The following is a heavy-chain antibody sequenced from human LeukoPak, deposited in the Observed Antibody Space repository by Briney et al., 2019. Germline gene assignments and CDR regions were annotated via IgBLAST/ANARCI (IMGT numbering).Heavy chain of an antibody. D-gene: IGHD6-19*01. J-gene: IGHJ1*01. V-gene: IGHV3-9*01. CDR2: ISWNSGDI. CDR1: GFTFDDYA. CDR3: AKGAGSSSFFYLRDPYFQH. Sequence: PGRSLRLSCAASGFTFDDYAMHWVRQAPGKGLEWVSRISWNSGDIAYADSVKGRFTISRDNAKNSLYLQMNSLGPEDTASYYCAKGAGSSSFFYLRDPYFQHWDQGTLVTVSS.